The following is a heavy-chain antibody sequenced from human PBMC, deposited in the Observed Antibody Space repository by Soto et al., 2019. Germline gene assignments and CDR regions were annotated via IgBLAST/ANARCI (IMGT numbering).Heavy chain of an antibody. CDR3: ARVGKVGATPGYFQH. J-gene: IGHJ1*01. V-gene: IGHV1-2*02. CDR1: GYTFTGYY. D-gene: IGHD1-26*01. CDR2: INPNSGGT. Sequence: ASVKVSCKASGYTFTGYYMHWVRQAPGQGLEWMGWINPNSGGTNYAQKFQGRVTMTRDTSISTAYMELSRLRSDDTAVYYCARVGKVGATPGYFQHWGQGTLVTVPQ.